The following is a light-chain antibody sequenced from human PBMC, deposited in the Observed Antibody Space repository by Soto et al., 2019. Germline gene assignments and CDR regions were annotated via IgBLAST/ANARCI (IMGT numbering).Light chain of an antibody. Sequence: QSVLTQAPXVSGSPAQSVTISCSGTRSDFSRYNRVSWYQRPPGTGPKLIIYEVNKRPSGVLDRFSGSKSGNTASLTISGLQAEDDAAYYCSLHTTHSTYVFGTGTKVTVL. CDR1: RSDFSRYNR. CDR2: EVN. V-gene: IGLV2-18*01. J-gene: IGLJ1*01. CDR3: SLHTTHSTYV.